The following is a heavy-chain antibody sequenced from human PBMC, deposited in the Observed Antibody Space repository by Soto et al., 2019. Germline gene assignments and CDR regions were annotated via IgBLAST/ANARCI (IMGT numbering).Heavy chain of an antibody. D-gene: IGHD2-2*01. CDR1: GFTFDEYA. V-gene: IGHV3-9*01. J-gene: IGHJ4*02. Sequence: EVQPVQSGGGLVQPGRSLRLSCAASGFTFDEYAMHWVRQAPGKGLEWVSGISGNSRSIGYSDSVKGRFTSSRDNAKNCLYWRMNSLRAEDTVLYDGAKDMGYHPRRIDHWGRGTLVTVSS. CDR3: AKDMGYHPRRIDH. CDR2: ISGNSRSI.